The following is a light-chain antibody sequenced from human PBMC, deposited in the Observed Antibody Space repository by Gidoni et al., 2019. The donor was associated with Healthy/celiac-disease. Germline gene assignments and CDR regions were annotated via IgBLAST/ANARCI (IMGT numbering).Light chain of an antibody. CDR2: DAS. CDR3: QQRSNWPYT. V-gene: IGKV3-11*01. J-gene: IGKJ2*01. Sequence: IELPQSPATLSLSPGERATLSCRASQSVSSYLAWYQQKPGQAPRLLIYDASNRATGIPARFSGSGSGTDFTLTISSLEPEDFAVYYCQQRSNWPYTFGQGTKLEIK. CDR1: QSVSSY.